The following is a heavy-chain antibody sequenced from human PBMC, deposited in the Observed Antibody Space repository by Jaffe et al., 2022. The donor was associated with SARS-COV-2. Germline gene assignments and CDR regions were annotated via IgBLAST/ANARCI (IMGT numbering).Heavy chain of an antibody. Sequence: QLQLQESGPGLVKPSETLSLTCTVSGGSISTSNYYWGWIRQPPGKGLEWIGTIYYSGGTYYSPSLESRVTVSVDTSKNQFSLKLSSVTAADTAVYFCARVTAVYYLDYWGQGSLVTVSS. CDR3: ARVTAVYYLDY. V-gene: IGHV4-39*01. D-gene: IGHD1-20*01. J-gene: IGHJ4*02. CDR2: IYYSGGT. CDR1: GGSISTSNYY.